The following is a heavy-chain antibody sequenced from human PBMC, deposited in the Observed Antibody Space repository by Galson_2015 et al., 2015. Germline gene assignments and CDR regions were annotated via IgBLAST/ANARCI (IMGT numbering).Heavy chain of an antibody. D-gene: IGHD3-16*01. CDR2: ISSRSSTI. V-gene: IGHV3-48*01. J-gene: IGHJ4*02. Sequence: SLRLSCAATGFTFSSYSMNWVRQAPGKGLEWVSYISSRSSTIYYADSVKGRFTSSRDNAKNSLYLQMNSLRAEDAAVYYCARECPYYEFIWGNFNYGPFDYWGQGTLVTVSS. CDR1: GFTFSSYS. CDR3: ARECPYYEFIWGNFNYGPFDY.